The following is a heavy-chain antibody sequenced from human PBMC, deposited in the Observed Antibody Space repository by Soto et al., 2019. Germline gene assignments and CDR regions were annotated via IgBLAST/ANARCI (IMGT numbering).Heavy chain of an antibody. CDR3: ARDAATVGTWFDY. D-gene: IGHD6-13*01. J-gene: IGHJ4*02. Sequence: QVQLRQWGAGLLKPSETLSLTCTLYGGAFSGYYWSWIRQPPGKGLEWIGQINHSGGTNYNPSLKSRVTISIDTPKNQFSLKLSSVIAADTAVYYCARDAATVGTWFDYWGQGTLVTVSP. CDR2: INHSGGT. V-gene: IGHV4-34*01. CDR1: GGAFSGYY.